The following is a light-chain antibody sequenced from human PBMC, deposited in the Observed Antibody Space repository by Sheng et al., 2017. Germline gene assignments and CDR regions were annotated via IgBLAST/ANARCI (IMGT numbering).Light chain of an antibody. Sequence: DIQMTQSPSTLSASVGDRVTITCRASQSISSWLAWYQQKPGKAPKLLIYKASSLESGVPSRFSGSGSGTEFTLTISSLQPDDSASYYCQQYRNYSPTFGQGTKVEIK. CDR2: KAS. CDR3: QQYRNYSPT. J-gene: IGKJ1*01. V-gene: IGKV1-5*03. CDR1: QSISSW.